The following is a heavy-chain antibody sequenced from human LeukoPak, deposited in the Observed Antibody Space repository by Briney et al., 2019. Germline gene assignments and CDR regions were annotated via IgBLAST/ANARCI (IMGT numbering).Heavy chain of an antibody. J-gene: IGHJ6*01. CDR1: GFTFSSYA. V-gene: IGHV3-30-3*01. CDR2: ILYEGSNK. CDR3: VRDRGRYGRTHHYYYYGMDV. D-gene: IGHD5-18*01. Sequence: GRGLRLSCAASGFTFSSYAIHWVRQAPGKGREWVALILYEGSNKYYADSVMGRFTISRDNSKNTVDLQMNSLRNEETAVYYCVRDRGRYGRTHHYYYYGMDVWGQGATVTVSS.